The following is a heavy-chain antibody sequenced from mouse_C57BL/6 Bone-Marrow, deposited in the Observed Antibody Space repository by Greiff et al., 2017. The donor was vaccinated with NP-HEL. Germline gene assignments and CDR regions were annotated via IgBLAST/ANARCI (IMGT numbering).Heavy chain of an antibody. Sequence: EVQVVESGEGLVKPGGSLKLSCAASGFTFSSYAMSWVRQTPEKRLEWVAYISSGGDYIYYADTVKGRFTISRDNARNTLYLQMSSLKSEDTAMYYCTRDTSSYGTSGAWFAYWGQGTLVTVSA. CDR3: TRDTSSYGTSGAWFAY. CDR2: ISSGGDYI. CDR1: GFTFSSYA. D-gene: IGHD1-2*01. J-gene: IGHJ3*01. V-gene: IGHV5-9-1*02.